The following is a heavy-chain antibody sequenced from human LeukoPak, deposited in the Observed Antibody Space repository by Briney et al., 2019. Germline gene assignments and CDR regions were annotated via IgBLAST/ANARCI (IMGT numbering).Heavy chain of an antibody. CDR2: IIPIFGTA. V-gene: IGHV1-69*01. CDR1: GGTFSSYA. Sequence: SVKVSCKASGGTFSSYAISWVRQAPGQGLEWMGGIIPIFGTANYAQKFQGRVTITADESTSTAYMELSSLRSEDTAVYYCARDHEGGGQGLLWFGELFGWGQGTLVTASS. CDR3: ARDHEGGGQGLLWFGELFG. D-gene: IGHD3-10*01. J-gene: IGHJ4*02.